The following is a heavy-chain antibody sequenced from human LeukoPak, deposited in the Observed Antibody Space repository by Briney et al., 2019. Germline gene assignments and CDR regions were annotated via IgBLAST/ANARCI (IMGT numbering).Heavy chain of an antibody. CDR2: ISGSGGST. D-gene: IGHD2-2*01. CDR3: AEALIVVVPAATAVAFDI. CDR1: GFTFSSYA. Sequence: GGSLRLSCAASGFTFSSYAMSWVRQAPGKGLEWVSAISGSGGSTYYADSVKGRFTISRDNSKNTLYLQMNSLRAEDTAVYYCAEALIVVVPAATAVAFDIWGQGTMVTVSS. J-gene: IGHJ3*02. V-gene: IGHV3-23*01.